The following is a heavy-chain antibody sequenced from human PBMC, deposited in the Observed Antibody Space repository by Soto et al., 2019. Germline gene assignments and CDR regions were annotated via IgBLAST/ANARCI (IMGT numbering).Heavy chain of an antibody. CDR1: GFTFTNAW. CDR3: TTDDPINKN. Sequence: PGGSLRLSCAASGFTFTNAWMSWIRQAPGKGLEWVGRIKSKTNDGIAEYAAPVKGRFTISRDDSKNTVYLQMNSLKTEDTAVYYCTTDDPINKNWGQGTLVTVSS. CDR2: IKSKTNDGIA. J-gene: IGHJ4*02. V-gene: IGHV3-15*01.